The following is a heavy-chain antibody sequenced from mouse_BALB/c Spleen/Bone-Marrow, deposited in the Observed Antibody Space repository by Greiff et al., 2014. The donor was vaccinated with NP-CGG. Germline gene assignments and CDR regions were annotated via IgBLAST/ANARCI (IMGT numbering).Heavy chain of an antibody. V-gene: IGHV1-7*01. CDR3: AREGYYGSPFAY. J-gene: IGHJ3*01. CDR1: GYTFTSYW. D-gene: IGHD1-1*01. CDR2: INPSTGYT. Sequence: VKLMESGAELAKPGASVKMSCKASGYTFTSYWMHWVKQRPGQGLEWIGYINPSTGYTEYNQKFKDKATLTADKSSGTAYMQLSSLTSEDSAVYYCAREGYYGSPFAYWGQGTLVTVSA.